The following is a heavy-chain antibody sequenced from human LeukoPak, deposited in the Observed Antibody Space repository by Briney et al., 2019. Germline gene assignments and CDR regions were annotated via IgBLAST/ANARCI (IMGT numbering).Heavy chain of an antibody. J-gene: IGHJ4*02. D-gene: IGHD2-2*02. CDR3: VRLYGY. CDR1: GFTFTNSF. Sequence: GGSLRLSCAASGFTFTNSFMHWVRQAPGKGPVWVSRISADGGSAFYADSVKGRFTISRDNAKNTLYLQMNSLRAEDTALYYCVRLYGYWGQGTLVTVSS. V-gene: IGHV3-74*01. CDR2: ISADGGSA.